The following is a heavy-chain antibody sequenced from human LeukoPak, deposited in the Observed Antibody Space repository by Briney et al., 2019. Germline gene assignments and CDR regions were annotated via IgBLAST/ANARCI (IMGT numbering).Heavy chain of an antibody. J-gene: IGHJ4*02. D-gene: IGHD3-16*02. Sequence: PSETLSLTCAVYGGSFSGYYWSWIRQPPGEGLEWIGEINHSGSTNYNPSPKSRVTISVDTSKNQFSLKLSSVTAADTAVYYCASSSLGALSSLDYWGQGTLVTVSS. CDR1: GGSFSGYY. CDR2: INHSGST. CDR3: ASSSLGALSSLDY. V-gene: IGHV4-34*01.